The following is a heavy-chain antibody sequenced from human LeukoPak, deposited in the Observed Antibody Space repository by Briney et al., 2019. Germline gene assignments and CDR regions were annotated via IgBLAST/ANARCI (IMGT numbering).Heavy chain of an antibody. J-gene: IGHJ4*02. CDR2: ISAYNGKT. CDR3: ARTNLDCKNGVCYDY. Sequence: ASVKVSCKASGYTFTNYGVSWVRQAPGQGLEWMGWISAYNGKTYYARKSQGRVTVTTDTSTSTAYMDLRSLRSDDTAVYYCARTNLDCKNGVCYDYWGQGTPVTVSS. D-gene: IGHD2-8*01. CDR1: GYTFTNYG. V-gene: IGHV1-18*01.